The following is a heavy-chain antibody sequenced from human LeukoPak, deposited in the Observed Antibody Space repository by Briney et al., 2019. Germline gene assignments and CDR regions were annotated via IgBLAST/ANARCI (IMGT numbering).Heavy chain of an antibody. V-gene: IGHV4-59*01. D-gene: IGHD4-17*01. CDR3: ARAVSDYGDYYFDY. J-gene: IGHJ4*02. CDR2: IYYSGST. Sequence: SETLSLTCTVSGGSISSYYWSWIRQPPGKGLEWIGYIYYSGSTNYNPSLKSRVTISVDTSKNQFSLKLGSVTAADTAVYYCARAVSDYGDYYFDYWGQGTLVTVSS. CDR1: GGSISSYY.